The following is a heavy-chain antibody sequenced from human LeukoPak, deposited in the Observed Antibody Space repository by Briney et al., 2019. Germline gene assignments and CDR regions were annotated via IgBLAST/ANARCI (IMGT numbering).Heavy chain of an antibody. Sequence: PSETLSLTCTVSGGSISSYYWSWIRQPPGKGLEWIGYIYYSGSTYYNPSLKSRVTISVDTSKNQFSLKLSSVTAADTAVYYCARGFGELYSRGNFDYWGQGTLVTVSS. D-gene: IGHD3-10*01. CDR2: IYYSGST. V-gene: IGHV4-59*12. CDR3: ARGFGELYSRGNFDY. J-gene: IGHJ4*02. CDR1: GGSISSYY.